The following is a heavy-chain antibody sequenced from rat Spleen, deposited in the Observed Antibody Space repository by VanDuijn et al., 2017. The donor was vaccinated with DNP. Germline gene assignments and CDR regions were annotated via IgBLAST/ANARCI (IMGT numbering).Heavy chain of an antibody. CDR2: ISYDGSST. D-gene: IGHD5-1*01. CDR3: ARRWEAFDY. Sequence: EVQLVESGGGLVQPGRSLKLSCAASGFTFSDYNMAWVRQAPKKGREWVATISYDGSSTYYRDSVKGRFTISRDNAKSTLYLQMDSLRSEDTATYYCARRWEAFDYWGQGVMVTVSS. J-gene: IGHJ2*01. CDR1: GFTFSDYN. V-gene: IGHV5-7*01.